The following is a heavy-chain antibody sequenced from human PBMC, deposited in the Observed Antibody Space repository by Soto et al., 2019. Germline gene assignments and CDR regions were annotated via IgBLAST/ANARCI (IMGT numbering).Heavy chain of an antibody. CDR2: ISWDGSNR. V-gene: IGHV3-43D*04. D-gene: IGHD3-22*01. J-gene: IGHJ5*02. CDR3: VKETYYYDVSSYYPLGS. CDR1: GFTFDEYA. Sequence: GGSLRLSCAASGFTFDEYAMHWVRQAPGKGLEWVSLISWDGSNRYYADSVQGRFTISRDNSKYSLYLQMNSLRAEDTALYYCVKETYYYDVSSYYPLGSWGQGTLVTVSS.